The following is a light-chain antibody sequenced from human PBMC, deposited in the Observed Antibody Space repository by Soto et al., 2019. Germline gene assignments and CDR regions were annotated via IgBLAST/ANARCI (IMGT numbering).Light chain of an antibody. CDR1: QGISSW. Sequence: DIQMTQSPSSVSASVGDRDTITCRASQGISSWLARYQQKPGKAPKLLIYAASSLQSGVPSRFSGSGSRTDLTLTISTPQPEDFATYYCQQANCFPFTFGPGTKVDIK. CDR3: QQANCFPFT. J-gene: IGKJ3*01. CDR2: AAS. V-gene: IGKV1-12*01.